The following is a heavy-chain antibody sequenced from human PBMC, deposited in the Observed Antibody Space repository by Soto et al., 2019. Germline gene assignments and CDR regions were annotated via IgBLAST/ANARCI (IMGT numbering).Heavy chain of an antibody. CDR3: ARESEVVVARSEVYYYYYGMAV. J-gene: IGHJ6*02. V-gene: IGHV1-69*13. CDR2: IIPIFGTA. Sequence: SVKVSCKASGGTFSSYAISWVRQAPGQGLEWMGGIIPIFGTANYAQKFQGRVTITADESTSTAYMELSSLRSEDTAVYYCARESEVVVARSEVYYYYYGMAVWAQGTTVTVSS. CDR1: GGTFSSYA. D-gene: IGHD2-15*01.